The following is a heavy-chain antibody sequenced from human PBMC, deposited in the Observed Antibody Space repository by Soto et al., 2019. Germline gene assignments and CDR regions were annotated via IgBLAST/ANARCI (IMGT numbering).Heavy chain of an antibody. D-gene: IGHD4-17*01. CDR3: AKSPSYYGDFDY. J-gene: IGHJ4*02. Sequence: EVQLVESGGGLVQPGRSLRLSCAASGVTFDDYAMHWVRQAPGKGLEWVSGISWNSGSIGYADSGKGRFTISRDNAKNSLYLQMNSLRAEDTALYYCAKSPSYYGDFDYWGQGTLVTVSS. CDR2: ISWNSGSI. V-gene: IGHV3-9*01. CDR1: GVTFDDYA.